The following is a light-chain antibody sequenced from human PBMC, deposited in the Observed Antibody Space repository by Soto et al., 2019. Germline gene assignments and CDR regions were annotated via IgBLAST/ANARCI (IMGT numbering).Light chain of an antibody. CDR2: GTS. CDR1: QSVSID. V-gene: IGKV3-20*01. Sequence: EIEMTQSPATLSASPGERATLTCRASQSVSIDLAWYPQKPGQAPRLLIYGTSTRATDIPDRFSGSGSGTDFTLTISRPEPEDFAVYYCQQYGSSPPMTFGQGTKVDIK. CDR3: QQYGSSPPMT. J-gene: IGKJ1*01.